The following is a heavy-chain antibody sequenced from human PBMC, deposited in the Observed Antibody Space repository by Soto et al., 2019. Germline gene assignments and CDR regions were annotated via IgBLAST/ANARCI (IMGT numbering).Heavy chain of an antibody. V-gene: IGHV3-23*01. CDR1: GFTFSSYA. Sequence: PGGSLRLSCAASGFTFSSYAMSWVRQAPGKGLEWVSAISGSGGSTYCADSVKGRFTISRDNSKNTLYLQMNSLRAEDTAVYYCATIDTSSDDAFDIWGQGTMVTVSS. CDR2: ISGSGGST. J-gene: IGHJ3*02. CDR3: ATIDTSSDDAFDI. D-gene: IGHD6-19*01.